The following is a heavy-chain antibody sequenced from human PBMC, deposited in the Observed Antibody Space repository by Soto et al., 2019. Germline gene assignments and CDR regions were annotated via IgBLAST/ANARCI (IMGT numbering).Heavy chain of an antibody. CDR3: AKDRNYGDYLAD. J-gene: IGHJ4*02. V-gene: IGHV3-23*01. CDR2: ISGSGGRT. Sequence: EVQLLESGGGLVQPGGSLRLSCAASGFTFSSYAMTWVRQAPGKGLEWVSTISGSGGRTYYTDSVKGRFTISRENSKNTLYLQMNSLRAEDTAVYYCAKDRNYGDYLADWGQGTLLTVSS. D-gene: IGHD4-17*01. CDR1: GFTFSSYA.